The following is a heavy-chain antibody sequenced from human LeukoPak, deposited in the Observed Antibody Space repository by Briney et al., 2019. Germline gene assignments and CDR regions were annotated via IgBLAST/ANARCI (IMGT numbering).Heavy chain of an antibody. Sequence: GGSLRLSCAVSGFTFSSYWMSWVRQAPGKGLEWVASINQDGSKKYFVDSVKGRFTISRDNVKNSLYLQMNSLRAEDTAVYYCARGPRGYSYGLGWGWWFDPWGQGTLVTVSS. CDR2: INQDGSKK. CDR1: GFTFSSYW. V-gene: IGHV3-7*03. CDR3: ARGPRGYSYGLGWGWWFDP. J-gene: IGHJ5*02. D-gene: IGHD5-18*01.